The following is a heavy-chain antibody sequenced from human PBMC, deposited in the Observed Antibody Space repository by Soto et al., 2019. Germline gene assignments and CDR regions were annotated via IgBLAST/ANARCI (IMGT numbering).Heavy chain of an antibody. D-gene: IGHD3-10*01. Sequence: EVKLVESGGGLVQPGRSLRLSCAASGFTFDDYAMHWVRQAPGKGLEWVSGISWNSGSIGYADSVKGRFTISRDNAKNSLYLPMNSLRAEDTALYYCAKDTTEQAGAFDIWGQGTMVTVSS. CDR3: AKDTTEQAGAFDI. V-gene: IGHV3-9*01. J-gene: IGHJ3*02. CDR2: ISWNSGSI. CDR1: GFTFDDYA.